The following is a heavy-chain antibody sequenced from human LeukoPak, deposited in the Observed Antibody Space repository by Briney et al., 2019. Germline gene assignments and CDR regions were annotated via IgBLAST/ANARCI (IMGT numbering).Heavy chain of an antibody. Sequence: PGGSLRLSCEASGFTFSRSDMIWVRQAPGKGLEWVAAIWFDGSNRYYADSVKGRFTISRDNSKNTLYLQMNSLRAEDTAVYYCARAGGAYYYDSSGYYYWGQGTLVTVSS. CDR2: IWFDGSNR. J-gene: IGHJ4*02. CDR1: GFTFSRSD. D-gene: IGHD3-22*01. CDR3: ARAGGAYYYDSSGYYY. V-gene: IGHV3-33*07.